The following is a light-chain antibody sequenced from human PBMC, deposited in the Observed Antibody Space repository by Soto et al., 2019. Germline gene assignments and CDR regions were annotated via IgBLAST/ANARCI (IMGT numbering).Light chain of an antibody. J-gene: IGKJ3*01. CDR2: GAS. Sequence: IVLTQCPVTLSLSPGERATLSCRASQSVSSSYLAWYQQKPGQAPRLLIYGASSRATGIPDRFSGSGSGTDFTLTISRLEPEDFAVYYCQQYGSSSFTFGPGTKVDIK. CDR1: QSVSSSY. CDR3: QQYGSSSFT. V-gene: IGKV3-20*01.